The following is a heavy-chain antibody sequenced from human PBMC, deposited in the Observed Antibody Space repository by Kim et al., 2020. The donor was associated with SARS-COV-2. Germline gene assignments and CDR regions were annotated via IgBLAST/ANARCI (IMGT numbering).Heavy chain of an antibody. V-gene: IGHV4-61*01. J-gene: IGHJ4*02. CDR3: ARVGDFKGVY. D-gene: IGHD4-17*01. CDR1: ADSVSRGKYF. Sequence: SETLSLTCDVSADSVSRGKYFWTWIRQPPGKGLEWIGYIFSNGNTDYNPSLESRVTISHDTSKNQFSLNLNSVTTADTAVYYCARVGDFKGVYWGPGALV. CDR2: IFSNGNT.